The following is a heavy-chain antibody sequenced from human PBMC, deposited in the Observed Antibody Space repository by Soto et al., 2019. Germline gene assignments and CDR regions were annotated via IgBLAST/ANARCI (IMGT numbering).Heavy chain of an antibody. Sequence: QVQLQESGPGLVKPSQTLSLTCTVSGGSISSGGYYWSWIRQHPGKGQEWIGYIYYSGSPYYNPSLKSRVTISVDTSKNQFSLKLSSVTAADTAVYYCARGGDVDTAMATDYWGQGTLVTVSS. D-gene: IGHD5-18*01. V-gene: IGHV4-31*03. CDR2: IYYSGSP. J-gene: IGHJ4*02. CDR3: ARGGDVDTAMATDY. CDR1: GGSISSGGYY.